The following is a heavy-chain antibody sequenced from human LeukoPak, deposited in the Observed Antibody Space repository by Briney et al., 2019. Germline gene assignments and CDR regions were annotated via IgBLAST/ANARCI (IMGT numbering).Heavy chain of an antibody. J-gene: IGHJ4*02. D-gene: IGHD1-26*01. Sequence: GGSLRLSCAASGFTFSNAWMSWVRQAPGKGLEWVGHIKSKTDGGTTDYAAPVKGRFTISRDDSKNTLYLQMNSLKTEDTAVYYCIIQWGAFDYWGQGTLVTVSS. CDR2: IKSKTDGGTT. V-gene: IGHV3-15*01. CDR1: GFTFSNAW. CDR3: IIQWGAFDY.